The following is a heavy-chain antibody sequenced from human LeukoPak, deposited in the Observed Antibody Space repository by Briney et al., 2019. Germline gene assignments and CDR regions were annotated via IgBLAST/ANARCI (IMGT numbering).Heavy chain of an antibody. J-gene: IGHJ4*02. D-gene: IGHD3-9*01. CDR3: AKQLHDILTGYYPVYSFDY. V-gene: IGHV3-23*01. CDR2: ISGSGGST. CDR1: GLPFSNAW. Sequence: PGESLRLSCAASGLPFSNAWMSWVRQAPGKGLEWVSAISGSGGSTYYADSVKGRFTISRDNSKNTLYLQMNSLRAEDTAVYYCAKQLHDILTGYYPVYSFDYWGQGTLVTVSS.